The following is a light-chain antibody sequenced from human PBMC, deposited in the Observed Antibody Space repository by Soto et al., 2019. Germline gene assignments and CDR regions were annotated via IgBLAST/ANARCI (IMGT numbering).Light chain of an antibody. V-gene: IGLV2-23*03. Sequence: ALTQPASVSGSPGQSITVSCTGTSSDIGGYDLVSWYQQHPGKAPQLMIYEGSKRPSGVSNRFSGSKSGNTASLTISGLQTEDEADYYCCSFAGSNTFVFGGGTKVTVL. CDR3: CSFAGSNTFV. CDR2: EGS. J-gene: IGLJ2*01. CDR1: SSDIGGYDL.